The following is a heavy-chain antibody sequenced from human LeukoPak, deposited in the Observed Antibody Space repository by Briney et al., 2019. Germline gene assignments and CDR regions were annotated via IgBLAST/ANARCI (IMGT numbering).Heavy chain of an antibody. CDR2: IWYDGSNK. Sequence: PGGSLRLSCAASGFTFSSYGMHWVRQAPGKGLEWVAVIWYDGSNKYYADSVKGRFTISRDNSKNTLYLQMNSLRAEDTAVYYCAKNHNDVYYYYYYMDVWGKGTTVTVS. V-gene: IGHV3-33*06. CDR1: GFTFSSYG. D-gene: IGHD1-14*01. CDR3: AKNHNDVYYYYYYMDV. J-gene: IGHJ6*03.